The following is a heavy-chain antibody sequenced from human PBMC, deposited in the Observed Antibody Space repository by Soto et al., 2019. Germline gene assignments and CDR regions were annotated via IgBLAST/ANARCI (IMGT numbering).Heavy chain of an antibody. CDR3: AGQRSPEGWFDP. CDR2: INPNSGGT. J-gene: IGHJ5*02. D-gene: IGHD3-10*01. Sequence: ASVKVSCKASGYTFTGYYMHWVRQAPGQGLEWMGWINPNSGGTNYAQKFQGRFTISRDRSNYTVSLLLNSLRVEDTAIYYCAGQRSPEGWFDPWGQGTLVTVSS. V-gene: IGHV1-2*02. CDR1: GYTFTGYY.